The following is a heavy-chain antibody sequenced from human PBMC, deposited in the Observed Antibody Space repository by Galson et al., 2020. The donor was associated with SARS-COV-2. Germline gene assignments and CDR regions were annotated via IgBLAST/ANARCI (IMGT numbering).Heavy chain of an antibody. CDR1: GYTFSGHY. V-gene: IGHV1-2*06. CDR3: TRGSNSSPFYHFDP. Sequence: ASVKVSCKASGYTFSGHYMHWVRLAPGQGLEWMGRNNPNSGDTDVAQKFQGRVTMTTETSLTTAYMELSRLTSDDTAVYYCTRGSNSSPFYHFDPWGQGTLVTVSS. CDR2: NNPNSGDT. J-gene: IGHJ5*02. D-gene: IGHD3-10*01.